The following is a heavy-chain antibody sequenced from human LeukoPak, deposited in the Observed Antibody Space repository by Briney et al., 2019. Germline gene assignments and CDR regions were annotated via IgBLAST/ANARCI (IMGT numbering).Heavy chain of an antibody. D-gene: IGHD6-13*01. CDR3: AKDHAIAATGVENFDC. CDR2: ISGAGDIT. Sequence: GGSLRLSCAASGFTFSVSAMSWVRQAPGEGLEWVSGISGAGDITDYADSVKGRFTISRDNSKNTLYLQMNSLRADDTAVYYCAKDHAIAATGVENFDCWGQGTLVTVSS. CDR1: GFTFSVSA. V-gene: IGHV3-23*01. J-gene: IGHJ4*02.